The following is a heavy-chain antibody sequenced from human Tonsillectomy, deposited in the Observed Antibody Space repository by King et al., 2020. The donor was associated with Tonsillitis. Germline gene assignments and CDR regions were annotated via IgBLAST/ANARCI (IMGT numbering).Heavy chain of an antibody. CDR2: INPSGGST. J-gene: IGHJ6*02. CDR3: ASLGNGRAVAGFHQYYGMDG. D-gene: IGHD6-19*01. V-gene: IGHV1-46*03. Sequence: QLVQSGAEVKKPGASVKVSCKASGYTFTSYYMHWVRQAPGQGLEWMGIINPSGGSTSYVQKFQGRVTMTRDTSTSTVYMELSSLESEDTAVYYCASLGNGRAVAGFHQYYGMDGWGQGTTVTVS. CDR1: GYTFTSYY.